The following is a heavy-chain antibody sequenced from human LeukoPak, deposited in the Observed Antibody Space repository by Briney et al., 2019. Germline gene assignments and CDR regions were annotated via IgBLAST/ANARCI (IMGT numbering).Heavy chain of an antibody. CDR1: GNSVSSNSAA. Sequence: SQTLSLTCAISGNSVSSNSAAWNWIRQSPSRGLEWLGRTYYRSKWYNDYAVSVKSRITINPDTSKNQFSLQLNSVTPEDTAVYYCARESNWNYGYYYYMDVWGKGTTVTVSS. J-gene: IGHJ6*03. CDR2: TYYRSKWYN. D-gene: IGHD1-7*01. CDR3: ARESNWNYGYYYYMDV. V-gene: IGHV6-1*01.